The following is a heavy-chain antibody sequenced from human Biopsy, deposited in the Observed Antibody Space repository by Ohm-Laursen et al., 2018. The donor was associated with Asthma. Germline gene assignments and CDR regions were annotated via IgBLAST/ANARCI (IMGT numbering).Heavy chain of an antibody. CDR3: AGFCSGGNCPDH. J-gene: IGHJ4*02. Sequence: PSQTLSLTCSLSSGSGGYMRSGNYYWTWIRQPPGKGLEWIGNIHYSGSTYSNPSLKSRVTISVDTSKKQISLRLSSVIAADTAVYYCAGFCSGGNCPDHWGQGTLVTVSS. D-gene: IGHD2-15*01. CDR2: IHYSGST. V-gene: IGHV4-61*01. CDR1: SGSGGYMRSGNYY.